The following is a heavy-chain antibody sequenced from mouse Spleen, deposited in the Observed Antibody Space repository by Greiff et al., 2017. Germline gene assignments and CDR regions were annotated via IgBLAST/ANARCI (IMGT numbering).Heavy chain of an antibody. Sequence: EVQRVESGGGLVKPGGSLKLSCAASGFTFSSYTMSWVRQTPEKRLEWVATISSGGSYTYYPDSVKGRFTISRDNAKNTLYLQMSSLKSEDTAMYYCTRPFYYGSTAYYFDYWGQGTTLTVSS. D-gene: IGHD1-1*01. V-gene: IGHV5-6-4*01. J-gene: IGHJ2*01. CDR2: ISSGGSYT. CDR3: TRPFYYGSTAYYFDY. CDR1: GFTFSSYT.